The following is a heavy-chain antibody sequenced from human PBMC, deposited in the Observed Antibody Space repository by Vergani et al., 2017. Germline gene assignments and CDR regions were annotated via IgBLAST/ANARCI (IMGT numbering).Heavy chain of an antibody. CDR3: ARRTHRSNHQYSSGWYSDAFDI. V-gene: IGHV5-51*01. CDR1: GYSFTSYW. J-gene: IGHJ3*02. D-gene: IGHD6-19*01. Sequence: EVQLVQSGAEVKKPGESLKISCKGSGYSFTSYWIGWVRQMPGKGLEWMGIIYPGDSDTRYSPSFQGQVTISADKSISTAYPQWSSLKASDTAMYYCARRTHRSNHQYSSGWYSDAFDIWGQGTMVTVSS. CDR2: IYPGDSDT.